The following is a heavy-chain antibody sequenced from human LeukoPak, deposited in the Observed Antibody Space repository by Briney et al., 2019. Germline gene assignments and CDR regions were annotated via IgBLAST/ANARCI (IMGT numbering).Heavy chain of an antibody. CDR2: ISAYNGNT. Sequence: ASVKVSCKASGYTFTSYGISWVRQAPGQGLEWTGWISAYNGNTNYAQKLQGRVTMTTDTSTSTAYMELRSLRSDDTAVYYCARDRGYDYVWGSYRYDFDYWGQGTLVTVSS. CDR3: ARDRGYDYVWGSYRYDFDY. CDR1: GYTFTSYG. J-gene: IGHJ4*02. D-gene: IGHD3-16*02. V-gene: IGHV1-18*01.